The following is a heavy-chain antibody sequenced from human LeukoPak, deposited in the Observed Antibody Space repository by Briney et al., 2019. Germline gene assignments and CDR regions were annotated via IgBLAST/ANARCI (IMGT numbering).Heavy chain of an antibody. D-gene: IGHD5-18*01. V-gene: IGHV4-61*02. CDR3: ARESTNSRDTGIFGV. J-gene: IGHJ6*02. Sequence: SQTLSLTCAVSGGSISSGGYYWTWFRQPAGQGLEWIGRLYTSGSSNFNPSLESRVTLSVDTSKNQLSLKLRSVTAADTAVYYCARESTNSRDTGIFGVWGPGTTVTVSS. CDR2: LYTSGSS. CDR1: GGSISSGGYY.